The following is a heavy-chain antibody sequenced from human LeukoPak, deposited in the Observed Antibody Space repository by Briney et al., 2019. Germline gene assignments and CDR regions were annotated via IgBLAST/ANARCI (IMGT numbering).Heavy chain of an antibody. Sequence: SETLSLTCAVSSGSMSRYYWSWIRQPPGKGLEWIGYIYYTGVTNYSPSLKRRLTISLDTAMKQFSLNLRSVTAADTAMYYCARGGSGYPLDYWGKGTLVTVSS. J-gene: IGHJ4*02. CDR3: ARGGSGYPLDY. D-gene: IGHD3-22*01. CDR2: IYYTGVT. CDR1: SGSMSRYY. V-gene: IGHV4-59*01.